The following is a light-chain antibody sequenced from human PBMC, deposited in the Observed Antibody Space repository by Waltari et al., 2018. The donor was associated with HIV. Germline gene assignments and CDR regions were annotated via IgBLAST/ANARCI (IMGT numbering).Light chain of an antibody. CDR1: QSLLHSNGFKY. CDR3: MQALQTPWT. CDR2: LGS. J-gene: IGKJ1*01. Sequence: DIVMTQSPLSLPVTPGAPASISCRSSQSLLHSNGFKYLDWYLQKPGQSPQLLIYLGSNRASGVPDRFSGSGSGTDFTLTISRVEAEDVGVYYCMQALQTPWTFGQGTKVEIK. V-gene: IGKV2-28*01.